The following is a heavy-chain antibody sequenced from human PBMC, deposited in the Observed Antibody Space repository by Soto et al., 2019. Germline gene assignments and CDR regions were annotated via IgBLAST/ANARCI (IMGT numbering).Heavy chain of an antibody. CDR2: ISGSGGST. J-gene: IGHJ6*02. CDR1: GFTFSSYA. V-gene: IGHV3-23*01. CDR3: ARYLGPHYYYYGMDV. Sequence: GGSLRLSCAASGFTFSSYAMSWVRQAPGKGLEWVSAISGSGGSTYYADSVKGRFTISRDNSKNTLYLQMNSLRAEDTAVYYCARYLGPHYYYYGMDVWGQGTTVTVSS. D-gene: IGHD2-2*02.